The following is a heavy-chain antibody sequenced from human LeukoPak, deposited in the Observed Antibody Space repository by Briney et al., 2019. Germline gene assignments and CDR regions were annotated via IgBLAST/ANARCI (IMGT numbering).Heavy chain of an antibody. Sequence: SETLSLTCTVSGGSISSYYWSWIRQSPGKGLEWIGYIDYSGSAYYNPSLKSRVTISVDTAKNQFSLKLSSVTAADTAVYYCARDAWNGNSPLDYWGQGALVTVSS. CDR3: ARDAWNGNSPLDY. CDR2: IDYSGSA. J-gene: IGHJ4*02. CDR1: GGSISSYY. D-gene: IGHD4-23*01. V-gene: IGHV4-59*12.